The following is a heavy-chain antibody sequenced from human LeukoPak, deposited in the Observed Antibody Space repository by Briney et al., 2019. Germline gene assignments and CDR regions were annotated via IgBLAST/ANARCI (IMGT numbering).Heavy chain of an antibody. J-gene: IGHJ5*02. CDR3: ARDSATRINVFGRPRGDSGYNWLDP. V-gene: IGHV1-46*01. CDR1: GYTFTSNY. D-gene: IGHD2-21*02. CDR2: IYPRDCST. Sequence: ASAKVSCQASGYTFTSNYIHWVRQAPGQGLEWMGMIYPRDCSTSYAQKFQGRVTVTRETSTSTVHMELSGLRSEDTAVYYCARDSATRINVFGRPRGDSGYNWLDPWGQGTLVTVSS.